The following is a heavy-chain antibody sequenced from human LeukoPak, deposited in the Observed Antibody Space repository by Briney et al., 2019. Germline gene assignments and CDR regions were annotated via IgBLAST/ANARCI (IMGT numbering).Heavy chain of an antibody. V-gene: IGHV4-61*03. CDR1: GGSISSGGYY. CDR3: ARMRDWFDP. Sequence: SQTLSLTCTVSGGSISSGGYYWSWIRQHPGKGLEWIGYIYYSGSTNYNPSLKSRVTMSVDTSKNHFSLKLSSVTAADTAEYYCARMRDWFDPWGQGTLVTVSS. CDR2: IYYSGST. J-gene: IGHJ5*02.